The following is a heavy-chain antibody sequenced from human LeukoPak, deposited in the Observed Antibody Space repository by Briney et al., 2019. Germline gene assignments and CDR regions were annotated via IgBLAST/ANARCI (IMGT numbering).Heavy chain of an antibody. Sequence: PGGSLRLSCAASGFSFTTYFVTWVRQAPGKGLEWVSAITGGGGSTYYADSVKGQFTISRDNSINTLYLQMNSLRAEDTAVYYCAKGHHSHKKRYFKTAEYFQHWGQGTLVTVSS. CDR2: ITGGGGST. D-gene: IGHD3-9*01. V-gene: IGHV3-23*01. CDR1: GFSFTTYF. J-gene: IGHJ1*01. CDR3: AKGHHSHKKRYFKTAEYFQH.